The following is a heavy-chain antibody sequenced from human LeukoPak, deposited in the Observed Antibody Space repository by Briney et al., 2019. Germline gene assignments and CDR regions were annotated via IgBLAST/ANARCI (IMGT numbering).Heavy chain of an antibody. V-gene: IGHV3-13*04. CDR2: IGTAGDT. D-gene: IGHD6-13*01. CDR3: ARDPYSSSWYPPTWYYYGMDV. Sequence: GGSLRLSCAASGFTFSSYDMHWVRQATGKGLEWVSAIGTAGDTYYPGSVKGRFTISRENAKNSLYLQMNSLRAGDTSVYYCARDPYSSSWYPPTWYYYGMDVWGQGTTVTVSS. J-gene: IGHJ6*02. CDR1: GFTFSSYD.